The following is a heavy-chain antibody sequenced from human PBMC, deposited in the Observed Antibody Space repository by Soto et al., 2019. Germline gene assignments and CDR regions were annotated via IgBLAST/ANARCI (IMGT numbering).Heavy chain of an antibody. V-gene: IGHV1-69*13. Sequence: ASVKVSCKASGGTFSSYAISWVRQAPGQGLEWMGGIIPIFGTANYAQKFQGRVTITADESTSTAYMELSSLRSEDTAVYYCASTNFIVQYYYYGMDVWGQGTTVTVSS. D-gene: IGHD1-26*01. CDR3: ASTNFIVQYYYYGMDV. CDR1: GGTFSSYA. J-gene: IGHJ6*02. CDR2: IIPIFGTA.